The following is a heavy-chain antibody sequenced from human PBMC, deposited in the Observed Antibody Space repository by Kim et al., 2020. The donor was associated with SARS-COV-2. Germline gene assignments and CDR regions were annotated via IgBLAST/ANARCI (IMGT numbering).Heavy chain of an antibody. J-gene: IGHJ6*02. D-gene: IGHD4-17*01. CDR2: INYSGST. Sequence: SETLSLTCAVYGGSFSGYYWSWIRQPPGKGLEWIGEINYSGSTNYNPSLKSRVTISVDTSKNQFSLKLSSVTAADTAVYYCARGRGGTTVVTLGLGYYYYYGMDVWGQGTTVTVSS. CDR1: GGSFSGYY. V-gene: IGHV4-34*01. CDR3: ARGRGGTTVVTLGLGYYYYYGMDV.